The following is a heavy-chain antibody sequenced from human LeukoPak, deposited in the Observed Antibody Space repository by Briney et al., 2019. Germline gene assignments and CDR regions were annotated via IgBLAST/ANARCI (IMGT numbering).Heavy chain of an antibody. CDR2: IYYSGST. V-gene: IGHV4-39*01. CDR3: ARQVDSSGYYYFYFDY. CDR1: GGSISSSSYY. D-gene: IGHD3-22*01. Sequence: KPSQTLSLTCTVSGGSISSSSYYWGWIRQPPGKGLEWIGSIYYSGSTYYNPSLKSRVTISVDTSKNQFSLKLSSVTAADTAVYYCARQVDSSGYYYFYFDYWAREPWSPSPQ. J-gene: IGHJ4*02.